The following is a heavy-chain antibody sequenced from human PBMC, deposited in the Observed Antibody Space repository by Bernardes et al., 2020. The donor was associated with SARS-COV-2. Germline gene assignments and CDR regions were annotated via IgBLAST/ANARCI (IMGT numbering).Heavy chain of an antibody. CDR3: AKPLTHPIVVVITTLLLDS. D-gene: IGHD3-22*01. J-gene: IGHJ4*02. CDR1: GFTFSNYA. Sequence: GGSLRLSCAASGFTFSNYAMSWVRQAPGKGLEWVSSISGSDAITYYADSVKGRFTISRDNSKSTLYLQMNNLRVEDTAVYYCAKPLTHPIVVVITTLLLDSWGQGTLVTVSS. V-gene: IGHV3-23*01. CDR2: ISGSDAIT.